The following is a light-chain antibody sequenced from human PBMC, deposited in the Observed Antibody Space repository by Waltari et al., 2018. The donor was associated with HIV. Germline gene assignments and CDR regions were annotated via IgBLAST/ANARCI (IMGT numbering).Light chain of an antibody. CDR1: SSDVGRYDY. Sequence: QSALTQPPSASGSPGQSVTISCTGTSSDVGRYDYVSCYQQHPGKAPKLLIYEVNKRPSGVPDRFSGSKSGNTASLTVSGLQAEDEAEYYCTSYAGINPVAFGGGTNLTVL. CDR3: TSYAGINPVA. J-gene: IGLJ2*01. CDR2: EVN. V-gene: IGLV2-8*01.